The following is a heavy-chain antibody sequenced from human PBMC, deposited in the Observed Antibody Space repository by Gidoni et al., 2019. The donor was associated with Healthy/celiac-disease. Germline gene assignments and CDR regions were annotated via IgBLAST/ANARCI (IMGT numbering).Heavy chain of an antibody. J-gene: IGHJ1*01. CDR3: AREFGNYYDSSGYSPRYFQH. CDR1: GGSISSYS. Sequence: QVQLQESGPGLVKPSETLSLTCTVSGGSISSYSWSWIRQPPGKGLEWIGYIYYSGSTNYNPSLKSRVTISVDTSKNQFSLKLSSVTAADTAVYYCAREFGNYYDSSGYSPRYFQHWGQGTLVTVSS. D-gene: IGHD3-22*01. CDR2: IYYSGST. V-gene: IGHV4-59*01.